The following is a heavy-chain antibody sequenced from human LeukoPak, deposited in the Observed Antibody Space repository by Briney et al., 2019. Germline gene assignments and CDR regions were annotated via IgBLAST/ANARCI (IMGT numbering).Heavy chain of an antibody. Sequence: SETLSLTCAVYGGSFSGYYWSWIRQPPGKGLEWIGEINHSGSTNYNPSLKSRVTISVDTSKNQFSLKLSSVTAADTAVYYCAGGLGAAAGTPHFDYWGQGTLVTVSS. J-gene: IGHJ4*02. CDR3: AGGLGAAAGTPHFDY. V-gene: IGHV4-34*01. CDR2: INHSGST. D-gene: IGHD6-13*01. CDR1: GGSFSGYY.